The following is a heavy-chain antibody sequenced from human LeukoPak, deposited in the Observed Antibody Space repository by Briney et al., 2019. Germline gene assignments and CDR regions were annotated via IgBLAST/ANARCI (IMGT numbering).Heavy chain of an antibody. CDR3: AKDLSQEGTLPFDY. CDR1: GFTFDDYA. V-gene: IGHV3-43*02. Sequence: GSLRLSCAASGFTFDDYAMHWVRQAPGKGLEWVSLISGYGGSTYYADSVKGRFTISRDNSKNSLYLQMNSLRTEDTALYYCAKDLSQEGTLPFDYWGQGTLVTVSS. CDR2: ISGYGGST. J-gene: IGHJ4*02. D-gene: IGHD1-1*01.